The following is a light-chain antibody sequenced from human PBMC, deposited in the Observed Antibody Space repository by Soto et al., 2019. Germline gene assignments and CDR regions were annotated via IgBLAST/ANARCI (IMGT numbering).Light chain of an antibody. J-gene: IGLJ3*02. CDR2: GNS. V-gene: IGLV1-40*01. CDR3: QSYDSSLSGSV. CDR1: SSNIGAGYD. Sequence: QLVLTQPPSVSGAPGQRVTISCTGSSSNIGAGYDVLWYQQLPGTAPKLLIYGNSNRPSGVPDRFSGSKSGTSASLAITGLQAEDEADYYCQSYDSSLSGSVFGGGTKLTVL.